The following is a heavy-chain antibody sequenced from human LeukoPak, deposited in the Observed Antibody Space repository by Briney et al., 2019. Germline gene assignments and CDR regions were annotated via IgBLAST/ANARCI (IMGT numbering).Heavy chain of an antibody. J-gene: IGHJ3*02. Sequence: GGSLRLSCAASGFTFSSHAMSWVRQAPGKGLEWVSTISGSGGTTYYADSVKGRFTISRDNSKKTLYLQVHSLRAEDTAIYYCAKEYYYDSSGSYRAGDAFDIWGQGTMVTVSS. V-gene: IGHV3-23*01. CDR1: GFTFSSHA. CDR2: ISGSGGTT. D-gene: IGHD3-22*01. CDR3: AKEYYYDSSGSYRAGDAFDI.